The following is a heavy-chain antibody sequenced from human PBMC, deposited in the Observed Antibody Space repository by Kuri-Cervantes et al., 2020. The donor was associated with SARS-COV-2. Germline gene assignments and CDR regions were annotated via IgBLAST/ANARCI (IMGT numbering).Heavy chain of an antibody. J-gene: IGHJ4*02. D-gene: IGHD3-3*01. Sequence: GGSLRLSCAASGFTFSSYAMHWVRQAPGKGLEWVAVISYDGSNKYFAESVKGRFTISRDNSKNTLYLQMSSLRAEYTAMYYCARVEGISLDYWGQGTLVTVSS. CDR3: ARVEGISLDY. CDR1: GFTFSSYA. V-gene: IGHV3-30-3*01. CDR2: ISYDGSNK.